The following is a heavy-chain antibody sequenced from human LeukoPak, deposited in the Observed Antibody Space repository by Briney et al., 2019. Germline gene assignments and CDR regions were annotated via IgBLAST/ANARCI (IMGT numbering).Heavy chain of an antibody. D-gene: IGHD1-1*01. CDR1: GGSISSYY. V-gene: IGHV4-59*01. Sequence: SETLSLTCTVSGGSISSYYWSWVRHPPGKGLEWIWEIYYSGSTNYNPSLKSLVTISVDTSKNQFSLKLSSVTAADTAVHYCARDRTGTTYYYGMDVWGQGTTVTVSS. CDR2: IYYSGST. CDR3: ARDRTGTTYYYGMDV. J-gene: IGHJ6*02.